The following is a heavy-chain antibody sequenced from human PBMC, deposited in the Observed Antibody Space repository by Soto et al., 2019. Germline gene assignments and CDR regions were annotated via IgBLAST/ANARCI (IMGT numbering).Heavy chain of an antibody. CDR1: GGSISSYY. CDR2: IYYSGST. V-gene: IGHV4-59*01. CDR3: AREKTYYYDSSGYSPGHFDY. J-gene: IGHJ4*02. D-gene: IGHD3-22*01. Sequence: SETLSLTCTVSGGSISSYYWSWIRQPPGKGLEWIGYIYYSGSTNYNPSLKSRVTISVDTSKNQFSLKLSSVTAADTAVYYCAREKTYYYDSSGYSPGHFDYWGQGTLVTVSS.